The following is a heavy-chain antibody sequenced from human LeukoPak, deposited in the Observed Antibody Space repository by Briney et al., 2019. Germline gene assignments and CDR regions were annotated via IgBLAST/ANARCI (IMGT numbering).Heavy chain of an antibody. D-gene: IGHD3-22*01. CDR1: GGSINSGSYY. V-gene: IGHV4-61*02. CDR3: ARAELYYYDSRPNAFGI. CDR2: IYTTGST. J-gene: IGHJ3*02. Sequence: SQTLSLTCTVSGGSINSGSYYWSWIRQPAGKGLEWIGRIYTTGSTNYNPSLKSRVTISVDTSKNQFSLKLSSVTAADTAVYYCARAELYYYDSRPNAFGIWGQGTMVTVSS.